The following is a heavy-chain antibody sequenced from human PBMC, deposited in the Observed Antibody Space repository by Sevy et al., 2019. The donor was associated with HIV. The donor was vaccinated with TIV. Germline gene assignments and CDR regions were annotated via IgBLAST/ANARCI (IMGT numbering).Heavy chain of an antibody. D-gene: IGHD6-19*01. CDR1: GFTFSSYS. CDR3: ARAGPREAMAEHYYYYYGMDV. J-gene: IGHJ6*02. Sequence: GGSLRLSCAASGFTFSSYSMNWVRQAPGKGLEWVSYISSSSSTIYYADSVKGRFTISRDNAKNSLYLQMNSLRDEDTAVYYCARAGPREAMAEHYYYYYGMDVWGQGTTVTVSS. CDR2: ISSSSSTI. V-gene: IGHV3-48*02.